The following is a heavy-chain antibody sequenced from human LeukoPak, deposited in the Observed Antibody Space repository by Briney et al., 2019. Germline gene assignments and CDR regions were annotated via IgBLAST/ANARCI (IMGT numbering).Heavy chain of an antibody. D-gene: IGHD3-22*01. V-gene: IGHV3-21*01. CDR3: ARDRKDGYYYDSSGYYYPLDY. J-gene: IGHJ4*02. Sequence: GGSLRLSCAASGFTFSSYSMNWVRQAPGQGLELVSSISSSSSYIYYADSAKGRFTISRDNAKNSLYLQMNSLRAEDTAVYYCARDRKDGYYYDSSGYYYPLDYWGKGTLVTVSS. CDR1: GFTFSSYS. CDR2: ISSSSSYI.